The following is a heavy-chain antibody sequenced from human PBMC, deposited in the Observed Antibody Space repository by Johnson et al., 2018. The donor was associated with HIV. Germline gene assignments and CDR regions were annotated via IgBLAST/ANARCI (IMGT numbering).Heavy chain of an antibody. D-gene: IGHD3-10*01. CDR1: GFTFSSFG. CDR3: ARDWRYGSGSYYLSGDAFDI. Sequence: VQLVESGGGVVQPGRSLRLSCAASGFTFSSFGMHWVRQAPGKGLEWVANIKQDGSEKYYVDSVKGRFTISRDNAKNSLYLQMNSLRAEDTAVYYCARDWRYGSGSYYLSGDAFDIWGQGTMVTVSS. V-gene: IGHV3-7*01. J-gene: IGHJ3*02. CDR2: IKQDGSEK.